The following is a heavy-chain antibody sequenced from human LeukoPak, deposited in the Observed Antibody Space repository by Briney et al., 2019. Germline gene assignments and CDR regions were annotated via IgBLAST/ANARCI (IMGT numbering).Heavy chain of an antibody. CDR3: AREPTYSGNDY. J-gene: IGHJ4*02. V-gene: IGHV3-30*04. D-gene: IGHD5-12*01. Sequence: GRSLRLSSAASGFTFSSYAMHWVRQAPGKGLEWVAVISYDGSNKYYADSVKGRFTISRDNSKNTLYLQMNSLRAEDTAVYYCAREPTYSGNDYWGQGTLVTVSS. CDR1: GFTFSSYA. CDR2: ISYDGSNK.